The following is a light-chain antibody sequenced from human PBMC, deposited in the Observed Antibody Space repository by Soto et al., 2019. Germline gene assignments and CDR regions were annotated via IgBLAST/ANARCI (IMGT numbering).Light chain of an antibody. V-gene: IGKV1-39*01. J-gene: IGKJ5*01. Sequence: IQMTQSPSSLSASDGAPVTVTRRASQSISRYLNWYQQKPGKAPNLLIYVASSLQSEVPSRFSGSGSGTDFTLTITSLQPEDFATYYCQQSYGTPITFGQGTLLAIK. CDR1: QSISRY. CDR2: VAS. CDR3: QQSYGTPIT.